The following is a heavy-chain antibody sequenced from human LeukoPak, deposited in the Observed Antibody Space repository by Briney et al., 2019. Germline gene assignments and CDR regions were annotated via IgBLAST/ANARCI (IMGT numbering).Heavy chain of an antibody. J-gene: IGHJ4*02. CDR2: MSGSSGDT. V-gene: IGHV3-23*01. CDR3: SKARHGLHVFDS. Sequence: PGGSLRLSCAASGFTFRNYGMSWVRQAPGKGLGWVSDMSGSSGDTYSSDSVKGRFTISRDKSNNTLYLQLSSMSAEDTAMSVCSKARHGLHVFDSWGQGALVTVSS. CDR1: GFTFRNYG. D-gene: IGHD2-15*01.